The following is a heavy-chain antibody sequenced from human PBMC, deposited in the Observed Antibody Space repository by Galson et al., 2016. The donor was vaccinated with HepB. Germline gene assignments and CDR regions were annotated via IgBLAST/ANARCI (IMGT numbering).Heavy chain of an antibody. V-gene: IGHV3-23*01. Sequence: SLKLSCAASGFTFTNYGMSWVRQAPGKGLEWVSGIRGSGTTYYADSVKGRVTISQDNSKTTVYLQMDSLRAEYTTLYYCAKDLVPNTGRAFAYWGQGTLVTVSS. CDR2: IRGSGTT. CDR1: GFTFTNYG. J-gene: IGHJ4*02. D-gene: IGHD6-6*01. CDR3: AKDLVPNTGRAFAY.